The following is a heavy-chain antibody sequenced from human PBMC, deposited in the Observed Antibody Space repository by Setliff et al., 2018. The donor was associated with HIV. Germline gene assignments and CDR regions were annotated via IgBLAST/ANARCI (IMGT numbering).Heavy chain of an antibody. CDR2: IYPRDSKI. D-gene: IGHD3-16*01. V-gene: IGHV5-51*01. J-gene: IGHJ4*02. Sequence: GESLKISCVGSEYAFSNYWIGWVRQMPGKGLEWMGIIYPRDSKIRYSPSFQGQVTFSVDKSTNTAFLQWTSLRASDTAMYYCTRLWHENWGGVDYWGQGTLVTVSS. CDR1: EYAFSNYW. CDR3: TRLWHENWGGVDY.